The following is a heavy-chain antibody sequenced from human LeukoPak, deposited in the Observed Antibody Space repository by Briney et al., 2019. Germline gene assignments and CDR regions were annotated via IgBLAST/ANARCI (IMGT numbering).Heavy chain of an antibody. D-gene: IGHD2-15*01. Sequence: SETLSLTCTVSGGSISSSSYYWGWIRQPPGKGLEWIGSIYYSGSTYYNPSLKSRVTISVDTSKNQFSLKLSSVTAADTAVYYCARASYSPPYYYYYYMDVWGKGTTVTVSS. CDR1: GGSISSSSYY. CDR3: ARASYSPPYYYYYYMDV. CDR2: IYYSGST. V-gene: IGHV4-39*07. J-gene: IGHJ6*03.